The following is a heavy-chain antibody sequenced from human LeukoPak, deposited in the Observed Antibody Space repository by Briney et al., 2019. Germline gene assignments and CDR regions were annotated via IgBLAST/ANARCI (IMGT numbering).Heavy chain of an antibody. CDR1: GFIFSDYG. J-gene: IGHJ6*03. V-gene: IGHV3-30*02. Sequence: GGSLRLSCAASGFIFSDYGMHWVRQAPGKGLEWVAFIQYDGTNKYYADSVKGRFTISRDNARNSLYLQMNSLRAEDTAVYYCARDPYSGTYGDTYYYMDVWGKGTTVTISS. D-gene: IGHD1-26*01. CDR2: IQYDGTNK. CDR3: ARDPYSGTYGDTYYYMDV.